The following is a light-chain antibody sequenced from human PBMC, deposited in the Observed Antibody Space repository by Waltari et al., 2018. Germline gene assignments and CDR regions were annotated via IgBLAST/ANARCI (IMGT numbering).Light chain of an antibody. V-gene: IGKV1-33*01. J-gene: IGKJ1*01. CDR3: QQHDNSPWT. CDR1: QGISNW. Sequence: DIKMTQSPSSLSASVGDRVTITCRASQGISNWLVWYQQKPGKAPKLLIYRASNLETGVPSRFSGSGSGTDFTLTISSLQPEDIATYYCQQHDNSPWTFGQGTKVEIK. CDR2: RAS.